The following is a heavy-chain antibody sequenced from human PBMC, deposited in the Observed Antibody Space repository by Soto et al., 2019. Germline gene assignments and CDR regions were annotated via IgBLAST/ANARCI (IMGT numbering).Heavy chain of an antibody. CDR1: GFTFSSYG. J-gene: IGHJ4*02. Sequence: EVQLLESGGGLVQPGGSLRLSCAASGFTFSSYGMSWVRQAPGKGLEWVSSISGSGGSTYYADSVKGRFTISRDTSKNTLNLQMNSLRAEDTAVYYCAKASAPGGTYFPLWFWGQGTLVTVSS. D-gene: IGHD1-26*01. V-gene: IGHV3-23*01. CDR3: AKASAPGGTYFPLWF. CDR2: ISGSGGST.